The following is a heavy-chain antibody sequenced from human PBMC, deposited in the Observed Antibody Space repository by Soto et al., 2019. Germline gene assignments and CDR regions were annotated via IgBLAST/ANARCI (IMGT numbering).Heavy chain of an antibody. V-gene: IGHV1-69*13. D-gene: IGHD3-22*01. Sequence: SVKVSCKASGGTFSSYAISCVRQAPGQGLEWMGGIIPIFGTANYAQKFQGRVTITADESTSTAYMELSSLRSEDTAVYYCARDGPEAQIYYYDSSGYYHHDAFDIWGQGTLVTVSS. CDR2: IIPIFGTA. J-gene: IGHJ3*02. CDR1: GGTFSSYA. CDR3: ARDGPEAQIYYYDSSGYYHHDAFDI.